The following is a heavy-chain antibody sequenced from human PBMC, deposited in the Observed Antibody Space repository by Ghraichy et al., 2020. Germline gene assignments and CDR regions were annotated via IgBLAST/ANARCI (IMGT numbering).Heavy chain of an antibody. J-gene: IGHJ6*02. V-gene: IGHV3-30*18. CDR2: VSYNGGHE. D-gene: IGHD3-3*01. CDR1: GLGFPSYG. Sequence: GGSLRLSCEVSGLGFPSYGFHWVRRAPGKGLEWVAIVSYNGGHEYYAESVKGRFTISRDNSKNTVYLQMNSLRLEDTAVYYCANTLFGADYRQYPMDVWGQGTTVTVSS. CDR3: ANTLFGADYRQYPMDV.